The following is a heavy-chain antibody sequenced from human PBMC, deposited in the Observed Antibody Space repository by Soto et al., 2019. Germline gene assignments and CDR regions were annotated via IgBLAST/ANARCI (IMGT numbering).Heavy chain of an antibody. Sequence: ASVKVSCKASGYTFTSYAMHWVRQAPGQRLEWMGWINAGNGNTKYSQKFQGRVTITRDTSASTAYMELSSLRSEDTAVYYCAREYYDFWSGYYTFYFDYWGQGTMVTVYS. CDR1: GYTFTSYA. V-gene: IGHV1-3*01. CDR3: AREYYDFWSGYYTFYFDY. CDR2: INAGNGNT. J-gene: IGHJ4*02. D-gene: IGHD3-3*01.